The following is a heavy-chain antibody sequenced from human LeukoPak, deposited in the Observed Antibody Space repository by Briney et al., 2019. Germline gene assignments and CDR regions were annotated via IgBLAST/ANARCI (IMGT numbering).Heavy chain of an antibody. CDR2: IDPSDSNI. Sequence: SWIRQPPGKGLEWIGKIDPSDSNIKYSPSFQGHVTISADKSISTAYLQLNSLKASDSAMYYCARLSDYWGQGTLVTVSS. J-gene: IGHJ4*02. CDR3: ARLSDY. V-gene: IGHV5-10-1*01.